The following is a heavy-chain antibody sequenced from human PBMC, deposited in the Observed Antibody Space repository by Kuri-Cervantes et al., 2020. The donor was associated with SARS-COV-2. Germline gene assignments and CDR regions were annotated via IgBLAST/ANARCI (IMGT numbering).Heavy chain of an antibody. CDR2: IRYDGSNK. Sequence: GGSLRLSCAASGFTFSSYAMHWVRQAPGKGLEWVAFIRYDGSNKYYADSVKGRFTISRDNSKNTLYLQMNSLRAEDTAVYYCARGGYYDFWSGYLRDSYYYMDVWGKGTTVTVSS. CDR3: ARGGYYDFWSGYLRDSYYYMDV. D-gene: IGHD3-3*01. V-gene: IGHV3-30*02. CDR1: GFTFSSYA. J-gene: IGHJ6*03.